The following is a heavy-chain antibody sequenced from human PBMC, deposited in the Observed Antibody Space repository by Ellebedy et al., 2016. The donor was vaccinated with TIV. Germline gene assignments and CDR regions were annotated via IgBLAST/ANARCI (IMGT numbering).Heavy chain of an antibody. V-gene: IGHV4-31*03. CDR1: GGSISSGACY. Sequence: SETLSLXXTVSGGSISSGACYWSWIRQHPGKGLEWIGHIHYSGSTYYNPSLKSRVTISVDTSKKQFSLKLSSVTAADTAVYYCARRTTVTTHYFDYWGQGTLVTVSS. D-gene: IGHD4-11*01. CDR3: ARRTTVTTHYFDY. CDR2: IHYSGST. J-gene: IGHJ4*02.